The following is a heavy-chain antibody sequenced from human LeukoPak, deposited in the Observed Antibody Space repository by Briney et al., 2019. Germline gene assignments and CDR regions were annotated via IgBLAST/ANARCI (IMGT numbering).Heavy chain of an antibody. CDR1: GYTFTGYY. Sequence: GASVKVSCKASGYTFTGYYMHWVRQAPGQGLEWMGWINPNSGGTNYAQKFQGRVTMTRDTSISTAYMELSRLRSDDTAVYYCARNPLGYCSSTSCCEGDWFDPWGQGTLVTVSS. CDR3: ARNPLGYCSSTSCCEGDWFDP. D-gene: IGHD2-2*03. V-gene: IGHV1-2*02. CDR2: INPNSGGT. J-gene: IGHJ5*02.